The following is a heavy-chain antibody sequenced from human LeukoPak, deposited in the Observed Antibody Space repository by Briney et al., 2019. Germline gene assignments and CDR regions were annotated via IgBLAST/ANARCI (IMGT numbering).Heavy chain of an antibody. Sequence: PGGSLRLSCAASGFSFSTYGMHWVRQAPGKGLEWVALIWNDGTNTYYADSVKGRFTISRDNSKNTLYLQMNSLRAEDTAVYYCAGATPPGGDFYFDYWGQGTLVIVSS. J-gene: IGHJ4*02. D-gene: IGHD3-16*01. V-gene: IGHV3-33*01. CDR1: GFSFSTYG. CDR2: IWNDGTNT. CDR3: AGATPPGGDFYFDY.